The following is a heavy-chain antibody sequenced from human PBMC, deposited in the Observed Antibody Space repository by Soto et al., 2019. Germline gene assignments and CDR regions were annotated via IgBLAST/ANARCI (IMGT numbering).Heavy chain of an antibody. Sequence: QVQLVESGGGVVQPGRSLRLSCAASGFIFSNFGMHWVRRAPGKGLVWVAVISGDGNDKYYPDSMKGRFTISRDNFNNTLYLQLNSLRPEDTAVYHCVQGASTAHQPLDSWGQGVLVTVSS. J-gene: IGHJ4*02. D-gene: IGHD1-26*01. CDR1: GFIFSNFG. CDR3: VQGASTAHQPLDS. CDR2: ISGDGNDK. V-gene: IGHV3-30*03.